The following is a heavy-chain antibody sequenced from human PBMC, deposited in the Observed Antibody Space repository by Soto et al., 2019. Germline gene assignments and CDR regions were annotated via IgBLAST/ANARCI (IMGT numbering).Heavy chain of an antibody. Sequence: QVQLVESWGGVVQPGRSLRLSCAASGFTVSSYGLHWVRQAPGKGLEWLAFISYDGSDKFYADSVKGRFTISRDSSKNTLYLQMNSLRAEDTAVYYCARVLGGYPNFDFWVQGTLVTVSS. CDR1: GFTVSSYG. J-gene: IGHJ4*02. CDR3: ARVLGGYPNFDF. CDR2: ISYDGSDK. D-gene: IGHD3-22*01. V-gene: IGHV3-30-3*01.